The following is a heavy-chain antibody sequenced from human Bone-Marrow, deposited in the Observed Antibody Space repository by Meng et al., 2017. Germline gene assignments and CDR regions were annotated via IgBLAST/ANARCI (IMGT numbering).Heavy chain of an antibody. D-gene: IGHD3-9*01. CDR2: IYYSGST. V-gene: IGHV4-59*01. J-gene: IGHJ4*02. Sequence: SETLSLTCTVSGGSISSYYWSWIRQPPGKGLEWIGYIYYSGSTNYNPSLKSRVTISVDTSKNQLSLKLSSVTAADTAEYYCSSLRTYFDIVTCQFPRYYFGYWGQGTLVTVSS. CDR1: GGSISSYY. CDR3: SSLRTYFDIVTCQFPRYYFGY.